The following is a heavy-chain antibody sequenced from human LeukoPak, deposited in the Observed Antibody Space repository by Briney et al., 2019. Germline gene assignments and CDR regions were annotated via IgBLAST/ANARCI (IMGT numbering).Heavy chain of an antibody. D-gene: IGHD3-3*01. Sequence: PSETLSLTCAVYGGSFSGYYWSWIRQPPGKGLEWIGEINHSGSTNYNPSLKSRVTISVDTSKNQSSLKLSSVTAADTAVYYCAREPLGYYYPEYWGQGTLVTVSS. CDR1: GGSFSGYY. CDR3: AREPLGYYYPEY. J-gene: IGHJ4*02. CDR2: INHSGST. V-gene: IGHV4-34*01.